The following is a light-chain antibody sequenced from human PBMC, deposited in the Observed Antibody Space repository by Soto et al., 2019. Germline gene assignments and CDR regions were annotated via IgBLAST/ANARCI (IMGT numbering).Light chain of an antibody. Sequence: QSALTQPASVSGSPGQSITISCTGSSSDVGPYNLVSWYQHHPGKAPKLMISEVVKRPSGVSNRFSGSKSGNTASLTISGLQAEDEADYYCCSYAGSSMFVFGGGTKVTVL. CDR2: EVV. J-gene: IGLJ2*01. CDR1: SSDVGPYNL. V-gene: IGLV2-23*02. CDR3: CSYAGSSMFV.